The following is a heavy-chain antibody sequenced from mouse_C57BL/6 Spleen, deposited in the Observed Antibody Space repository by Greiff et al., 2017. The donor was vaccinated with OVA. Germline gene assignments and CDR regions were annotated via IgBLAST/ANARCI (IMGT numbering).Heavy chain of an antibody. D-gene: IGHD2-4*01. V-gene: IGHV1-22*01. CDR3: ASHDVIYYDFPDY. CDR1: GYTFTDYN. Sequence: VQLKESGPELVKPGASVKMSCKASGYTFTDYNMHWVKQSHGKSLEWIGYINPNNGGTSYNQKFKGKATLTVNKSSSTAYMELRSLTSEDSAVYYCASHDVIYYDFPDYWGQGTTLTVSS. CDR2: INPNNGGT. J-gene: IGHJ2*01.